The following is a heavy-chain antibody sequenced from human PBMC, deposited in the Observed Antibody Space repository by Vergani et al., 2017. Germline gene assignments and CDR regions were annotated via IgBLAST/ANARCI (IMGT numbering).Heavy chain of an antibody. J-gene: IGHJ6*02. Sequence: QVQLVQSGAEVKKPGSSVKVSCKASVGTFSSYTISWVRQAPGQGLEWMGRSIPILGIAHYAQKFQGRVTITADKSTSTAYMELSSLRSEDTAVYYCARALGRRPFYYYYGMDVWGQGTTVTVSS. CDR3: ARALGRRPFYYYYGMDV. CDR2: SIPILGIA. V-gene: IGHV1-69*02. CDR1: VGTFSSYT.